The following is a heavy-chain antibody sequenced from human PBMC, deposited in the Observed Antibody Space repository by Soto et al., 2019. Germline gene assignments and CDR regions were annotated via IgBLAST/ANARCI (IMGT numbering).Heavy chain of an antibody. Sequence: GASVKVSCKASGGTFSSYAISWVRQAPGQGLEWMGGIIPIFGTANYAQKFQGRVTITADESTSTAYMELSSLRSEDTAVYYCARDYHYYDSSVYFDYWGQGTLVTVPQ. CDR1: GGTFSSYA. D-gene: IGHD3-22*01. V-gene: IGHV1-69*13. CDR3: ARDYHYYDSSVYFDY. CDR2: IIPIFGTA. J-gene: IGHJ4*02.